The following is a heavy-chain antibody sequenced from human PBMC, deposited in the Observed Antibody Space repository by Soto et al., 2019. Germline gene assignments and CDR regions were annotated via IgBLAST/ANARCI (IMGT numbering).Heavy chain of an antibody. J-gene: IGHJ5*02. CDR2: ISYDGSNK. D-gene: IGHD6-6*01. Sequence: QVQLVESGGCVVQPGRSLRLSCAASGFTFSSYAMHWVRQAPGKGLEWVAVISYDGSNKYYADSVKGRFTISRDNSKNTLYLQMNSLRAEDTAVYYCARDLGYSSSAVGWFDPWGQGTLVTVSS. CDR1: GFTFSSYA. CDR3: ARDLGYSSSAVGWFDP. V-gene: IGHV3-30-3*01.